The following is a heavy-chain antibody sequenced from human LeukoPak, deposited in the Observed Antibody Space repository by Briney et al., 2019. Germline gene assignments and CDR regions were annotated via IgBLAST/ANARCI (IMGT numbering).Heavy chain of an antibody. J-gene: IGHJ4*02. V-gene: IGHV3-30*04. CDR3: ARDLVGSGIEGY. CDR2: ISNDGNNK. CDR1: GFTFNSYT. D-gene: IGHD3-10*01. Sequence: GGSLRLSCAASGFTFNSYTMHWVRQAPGKGLEWVAVISNDGNNKYYAESVKGRFTISRDSSKSTLYLQMNVLRAEDTAVYYCARDLVGSGIEGYWGQGTLVTVSS.